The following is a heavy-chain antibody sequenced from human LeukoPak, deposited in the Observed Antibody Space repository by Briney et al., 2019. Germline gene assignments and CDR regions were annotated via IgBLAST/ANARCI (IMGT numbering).Heavy chain of an antibody. CDR2: IYYSGST. J-gene: IGHJ4*02. D-gene: IGHD4-17*01. Sequence: SETLSLTCTVSGGSISSYYWSWIRQPPGKGLEWIGYIYYSGSTNYNPSLKNRVTISVDTSKNQFSLKLSSVTAADTAVYYCARGGDPGDYWGQGTLVTVSS. CDR3: ARGGDPGDY. V-gene: IGHV4-59*12. CDR1: GGSISSYY.